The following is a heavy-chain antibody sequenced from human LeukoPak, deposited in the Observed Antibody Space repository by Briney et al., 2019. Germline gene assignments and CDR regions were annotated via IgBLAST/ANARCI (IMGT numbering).Heavy chain of an antibody. CDR1: GGSFSGEYWSY. D-gene: IGHD3-22*01. CDR2: INHSGST. Sequence: SETLSLTCAVYGGSFSGEYWSYWSWIRQPPGKGLEWIGEINHSGSTNYNPSLKSRVTISVDTSKNQFSLKLSSVTAADTAVYYCARHAYYYDSSGSLLGYNWFDPWGQGTLVTVSS. J-gene: IGHJ5*02. CDR3: ARHAYYYDSSGSLLGYNWFDP. V-gene: IGHV4-34*01.